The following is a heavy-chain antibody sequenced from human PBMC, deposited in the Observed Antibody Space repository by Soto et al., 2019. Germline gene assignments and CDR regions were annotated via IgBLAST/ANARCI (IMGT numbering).Heavy chain of an antibody. CDR1: GGSISSGDYY. J-gene: IGHJ6*02. Sequence: SETLSLTCTVSGGSISSGDYYWSWIRQPPGKGLEWIGYIYYSGSTYYNPSLKSRVTISVDAPKNQFSLKLSSVTAADTAVYYCARDSPNYDSSGYYLEYYGMDVWGQGTTVTVSS. V-gene: IGHV4-30-4*01. CDR2: IYYSGST. CDR3: ARDSPNYDSSGYYLEYYGMDV. D-gene: IGHD3-22*01.